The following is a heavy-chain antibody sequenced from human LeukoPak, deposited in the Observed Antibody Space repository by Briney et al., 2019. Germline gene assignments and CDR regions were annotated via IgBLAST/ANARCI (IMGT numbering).Heavy chain of an antibody. J-gene: IGHJ3*02. V-gene: IGHV3-74*01. CDR1: GFTFSSYW. Sequence: GRSLRLSCAASGFTFSSYWIHWVRQGPGKGLVWVSRINTDGSSTIYADSVKGRFTISRDNAKNTLYLQMNSLRAEDTAVYYCARGGSPPEALGDAFGIWGRGTMVTVSS. CDR2: INTDGSST. CDR3: ARGGSPPEALGDAFGI. D-gene: IGHD1-26*01.